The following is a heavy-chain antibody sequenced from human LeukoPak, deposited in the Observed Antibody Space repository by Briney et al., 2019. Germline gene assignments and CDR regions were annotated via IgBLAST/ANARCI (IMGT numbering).Heavy chain of an antibody. CDR3: AREVEALDY. J-gene: IGHJ4*02. CDR2: IYHSGST. V-gene: IGHV4-4*02. D-gene: IGHD5-24*01. Sequence: GSLRLSCSASGFTFSSYGMSWVRQAPGKGLEWIGEIYHSGSTNYNPSLKSRVTISVDKSKNQFSLKLSSVTAADTAVYYCAREVEALDYWGQGTLVTVSS. CDR1: GFTFSSYGM.